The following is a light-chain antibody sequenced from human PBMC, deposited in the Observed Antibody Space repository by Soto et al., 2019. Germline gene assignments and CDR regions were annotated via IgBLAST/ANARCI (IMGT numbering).Light chain of an antibody. J-gene: IGKJ1*01. CDR1: QSVHNNF. CDR2: AAS. V-gene: IGKV3-20*01. Sequence: EIVLTQSPGTLSLSPGERATLSCRASQSVHNNFLAWYQQKPGQAPRLLIYAASRRATGIPDRFSGSGSGTDXTLTISRLEPEDFPVYYCQQYSASPRTFGQATKVDIK. CDR3: QQYSASPRT.